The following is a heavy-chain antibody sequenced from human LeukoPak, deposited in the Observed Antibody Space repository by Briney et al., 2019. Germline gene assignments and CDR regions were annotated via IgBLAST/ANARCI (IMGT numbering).Heavy chain of an antibody. Sequence: GASVKVSCKASGGTFSSYAISWVRQAPGQGLEWMERIIPIFGTANYAQKFQGRVTITTDESTSTAYMELSSLRSEDTAVYYCASTYYYDSSGYYGYNIDYWGQGTLVTVSS. CDR1: GGTFSSYA. D-gene: IGHD3-22*01. V-gene: IGHV1-69*05. CDR3: ASTYYYDSSGYYGYNIDY. J-gene: IGHJ4*02. CDR2: IIPIFGTA.